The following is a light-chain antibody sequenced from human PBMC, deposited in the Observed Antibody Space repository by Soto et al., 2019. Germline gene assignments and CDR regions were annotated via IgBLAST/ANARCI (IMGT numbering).Light chain of an antibody. V-gene: IGLV2-11*01. CDR3: CSYAGSSTL. CDR1: SSDVGGYNF. Sequence: QSALTQPRSVSGSPGQSVTISCTGTSSDVGGYNFVSWYQQYPGKVPKLIIYDVSLRPSGVPDRFSASKSDNTASLTISGLQAEDEADYYGCSYAGSSTLFGGGTKLTVL. J-gene: IGLJ2*01. CDR2: DVS.